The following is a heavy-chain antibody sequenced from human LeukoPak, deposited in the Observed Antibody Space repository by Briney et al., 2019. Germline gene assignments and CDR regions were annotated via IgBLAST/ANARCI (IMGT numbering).Heavy chain of an antibody. CDR3: ARDGADPFDTSCANGCYYYGMDV. D-gene: IGHD2-2*01. Sequence: ASVKVSCKASGYTFTSYGISWVRQAPGQGLEWMGIINPSGGSTSYAQKFQGRVTMTRDTSTSTVYMELSSLRSEDTAVYYCARDGADPFDTSCANGCYYYGMDVWGQGTTVTVSS. CDR1: GYTFTSYG. CDR2: INPSGGST. V-gene: IGHV1-46*01. J-gene: IGHJ6*02.